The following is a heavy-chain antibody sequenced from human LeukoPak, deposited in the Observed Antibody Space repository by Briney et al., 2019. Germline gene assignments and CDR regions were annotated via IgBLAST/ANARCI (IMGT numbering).Heavy chain of an antibody. J-gene: IGHJ4*02. CDR3: ARRGDY. CDR1: GGSIRSNYYY. D-gene: IGHD3-10*01. V-gene: IGHV4-39*01. CDR2: IYYSGIT. Sequence: SETLSLTCTVSGGSIRSNYYYWGWIRQPPGKGLEWIGSIYYSGITYYNPSLKSRVTISIDTSENQFSLKLSSVTAADTAVYYCARRGDYWGQGTLVTVSS.